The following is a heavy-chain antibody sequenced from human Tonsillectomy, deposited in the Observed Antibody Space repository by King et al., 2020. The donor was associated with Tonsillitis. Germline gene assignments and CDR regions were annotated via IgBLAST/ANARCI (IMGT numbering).Heavy chain of an antibody. D-gene: IGHD3-3*01. V-gene: IGHV3-23*04. Sequence: DVQLVESGGGLVQPGGSLRLSCAASGFTFSNYAMSWVRQAPGKGLEWVSAISGSSGRTYYADSVKGRFTISRDNSKNTLYLQMNSLRAEDTAVYYCAKDSLRFLEWLFAQTLTYWGQGTLVTVSS. J-gene: IGHJ4*02. CDR2: ISGSSGRT. CDR3: AKDSLRFLEWLFAQTLTY. CDR1: GFTFSNYA.